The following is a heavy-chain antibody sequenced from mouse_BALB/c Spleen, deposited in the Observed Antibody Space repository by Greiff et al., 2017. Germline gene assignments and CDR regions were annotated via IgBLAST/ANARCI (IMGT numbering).Heavy chain of an antibody. CDR1: GYSFTGYN. CDR2: IDPYYGGT. CDR3: ARWGNYIDY. V-gene: IGHV1-39*01. Sequence: VQLKESGPELEEPGASVKISCKASGYSFTGYNMNWVKQSNGKSLEWIGNIDPYYGGTSYNQKFKGKATLTVDKSSSTAYMQLKILTSEDAAVYYCARWGNYIDYWGQGTTLTVSS. J-gene: IGHJ2*01.